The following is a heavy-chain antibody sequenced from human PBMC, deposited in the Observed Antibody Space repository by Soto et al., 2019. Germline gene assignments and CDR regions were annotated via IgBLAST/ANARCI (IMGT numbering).Heavy chain of an antibody. CDR2: INAGNGNT. Sequence: ASVKVSCKASGYAFTSYAMHWVRQAPGQRLEWMGWINAGNGNTKYSQKFQGRVTITRDTSASTAYMELSSLRSEDTAVYYCARDVHYYDSSGYYLYYYYGMDVWGQVTTVTVS. CDR3: ARDVHYYDSSGYYLYYYYGMDV. J-gene: IGHJ6*02. CDR1: GYAFTSYA. V-gene: IGHV1-3*01. D-gene: IGHD3-22*01.